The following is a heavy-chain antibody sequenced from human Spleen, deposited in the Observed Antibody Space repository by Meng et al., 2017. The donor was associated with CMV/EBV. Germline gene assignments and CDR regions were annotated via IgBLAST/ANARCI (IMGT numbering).Heavy chain of an antibody. V-gene: IGHV3-48*01. CDR1: GFTFSSYS. J-gene: IGHJ6*02. CDR2: ISSSGSTI. CDR3: ARDRGVPAAGGGYYYYGMDV. D-gene: IGHD2-2*01. Sequence: LSLTCAASGFTFSSYSMNWVRQAPGKGLEWVSYISSSGSTIYYADSVKGRFTISRDNSKNTLYLQMNSLRAEDTAVYYCARDRGVPAAGGGYYYYGMDVWGQGTTVTVSS.